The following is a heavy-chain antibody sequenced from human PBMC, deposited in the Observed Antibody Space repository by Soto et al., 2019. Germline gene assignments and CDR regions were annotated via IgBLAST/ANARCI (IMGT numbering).Heavy chain of an antibody. Sequence: SETLSLTCTVSGDSIRSYYWSWIRQPPGKGLEWIGYIYYSGYTSYNPSLKSRVTISVDTSKNQFSLKLSSVTAADTAVYYCARVSGYSSSWYPYYYGMDVWGQGTTVTVSS. D-gene: IGHD6-13*01. CDR2: IYYSGYT. CDR1: GDSIRSYY. V-gene: IGHV4-59*12. CDR3: ARVSGYSSSWYPYYYGMDV. J-gene: IGHJ6*02.